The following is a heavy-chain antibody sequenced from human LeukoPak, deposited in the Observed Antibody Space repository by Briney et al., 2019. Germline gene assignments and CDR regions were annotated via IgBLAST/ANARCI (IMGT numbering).Heavy chain of an antibody. Sequence: GSSVKVSCKAAGGTFSSYAISWVRQAPGQRLEWMGRIIPIFGTANYAQKFQGRVTITADKSTSTAYMELSSLRSEDTAVYYCARAQTTMAYYYYYYMDVWGKGTTVTVSS. J-gene: IGHJ6*03. CDR1: GGTFSSYA. CDR3: ARAQTTMAYYYYYYMDV. V-gene: IGHV1-69*06. CDR2: IIPIFGTA. D-gene: IGHD5-18*01.